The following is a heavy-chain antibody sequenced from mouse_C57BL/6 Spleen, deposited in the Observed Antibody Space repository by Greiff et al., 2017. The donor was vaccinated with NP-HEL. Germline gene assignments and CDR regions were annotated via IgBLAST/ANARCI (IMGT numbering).Heavy chain of an antibody. CDR1: GYTFTSYW. J-gene: IGHJ4*01. CDR3: ARKGGGNSLIGYAMGY. CDR2: IDPNSGGT. V-gene: IGHV1-72*01. Sequence: QVQLQQPGAELVKPGASVKLSCKASGYTFTSYWMHWVKQRPGRGLEWIGRIDPNSGGTKYNEKFKSKATLTVDKPSSTAYMQLSSLTSEDSAVYYCARKGGGNSLIGYAMGYWGQGTSVTVSS. D-gene: IGHD2-1*01.